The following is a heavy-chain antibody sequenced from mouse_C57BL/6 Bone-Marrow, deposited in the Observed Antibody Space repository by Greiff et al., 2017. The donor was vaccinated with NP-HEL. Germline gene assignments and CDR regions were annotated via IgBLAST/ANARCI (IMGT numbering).Heavy chain of an antibody. CDR3: ARRQLRLLAY. Sequence: QVQLKQSGAELARPGASVKLSCKASGYPFTSYGISWVKQRTGQGLEWIGEIYPRSGNTYYNEKFKGKATLTADKSSSTAYMELRSLTSEDSAVYFCARRQLRLLAYWGQGTLVTVSA. D-gene: IGHD3-2*02. CDR1: GYPFTSYG. CDR2: IYPRSGNT. V-gene: IGHV1-81*01. J-gene: IGHJ3*01.